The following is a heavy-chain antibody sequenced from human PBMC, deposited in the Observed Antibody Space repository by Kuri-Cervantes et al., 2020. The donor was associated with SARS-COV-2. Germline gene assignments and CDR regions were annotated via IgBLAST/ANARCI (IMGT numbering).Heavy chain of an antibody. J-gene: IGHJ3*02. D-gene: IGHD1-1*01. CDR1: GFTFSNAW. CDR2: IKSKTDGGTT. Sequence: GESLKISCAASGFTFSNAWMSWVRQAPGKRLEWVGRIKSKTDGGTTDYAAPVKGRFTISRDDSKNTLYLQMNSLRAEDTAVYYCARDPNDWAFDIWGQGTMVTVSS. CDR3: ARDPNDWAFDI. V-gene: IGHV3-15*05.